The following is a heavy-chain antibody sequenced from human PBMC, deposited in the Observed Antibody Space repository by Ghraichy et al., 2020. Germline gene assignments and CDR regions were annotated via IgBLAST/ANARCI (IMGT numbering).Heavy chain of an antibody. CDR2: IYYSGST. J-gene: IGHJ3*02. D-gene: IGHD6-19*01. Sequence: SQTLSLTCTVSGGSISSYYWSWIRQPPGKGLEWIGYIYYSGSTNYNPSLKSRVTISVDTSKNQFSLKLSSVTAADTAVYYCASTHSSGWYYRDAFDIWGQGTMVTVSS. V-gene: IGHV4-59*01. CDR1: GGSISSYY. CDR3: ASTHSSGWYYRDAFDI.